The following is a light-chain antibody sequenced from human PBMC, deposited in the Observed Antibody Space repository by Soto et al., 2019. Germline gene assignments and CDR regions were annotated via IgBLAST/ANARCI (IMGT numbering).Light chain of an antibody. CDR1: SSDVGGYNY. Sequence: QSALTQPASVSGSPGQPITISCTGTSSDVGGYNYVSWYQQHPGKAPKVMIYDVSNRPSGVSNRFYGSKSGNTASLTISGLQAEDAADYYCGSYTTSSTLYVFGTGTKVTVL. V-gene: IGLV2-14*01. CDR2: DVS. CDR3: GSYTTSSTLYV. J-gene: IGLJ1*01.